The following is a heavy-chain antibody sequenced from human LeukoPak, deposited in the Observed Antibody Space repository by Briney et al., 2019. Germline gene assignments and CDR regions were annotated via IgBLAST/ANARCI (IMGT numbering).Heavy chain of an antibody. D-gene: IGHD6-6*01. CDR1: GYTFTGYY. CDR2: INPNSGGT. V-gene: IGHV1-2*06. CDR3: ARDSRIAARREGYNWFDP. J-gene: IGHJ5*02. Sequence: ASVKVSCKASGYTFTGYYMHWVRQAPGQGLEWIGRINPNSGGTIYAQKFQGRVTMTRDTSISTAYMELSRLRSDDTAVYYCARDSRIAARREGYNWFDPWGQGTLVTVSS.